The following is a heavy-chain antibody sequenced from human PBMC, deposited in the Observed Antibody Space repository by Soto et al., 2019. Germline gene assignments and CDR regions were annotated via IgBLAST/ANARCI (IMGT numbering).Heavy chain of an antibody. CDR3: AKDNSIPDYYYYGRDV. CDR1: GFTFSSYG. CDR2: ISYDGSNK. Sequence: GGSLRLSCAASGFTFSSYGMHWVRQAPGKGLEWVAVISYDGSNKYYADSVKGRFTISRDNSKNTLYLQMNSLRAEDTAVYYWAKDNSIPDYYYYGRDVGGQGTRVTVSS. V-gene: IGHV3-30*18. D-gene: IGHD3-3*02. J-gene: IGHJ6*02.